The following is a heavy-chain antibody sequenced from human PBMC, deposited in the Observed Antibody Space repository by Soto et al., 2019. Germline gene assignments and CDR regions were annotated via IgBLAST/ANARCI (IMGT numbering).Heavy chain of an antibody. J-gene: IGHJ5*02. CDR3: ARDLEVAVAGA. CDR2: ISYDGSNK. D-gene: IGHD6-19*01. CDR1: GFTFSSYA. Sequence: QVQLVESGGGVVQPGRSLRLSCAASGFTFSSYAMHWVRQAPGKGLEWVAVISYDGSNKYYADSVKGRFTISRDNSKNTLDLQMNSLRAEDTAVYSCARDLEVAVAGAWGQGTLVTVSS. V-gene: IGHV3-30-3*01.